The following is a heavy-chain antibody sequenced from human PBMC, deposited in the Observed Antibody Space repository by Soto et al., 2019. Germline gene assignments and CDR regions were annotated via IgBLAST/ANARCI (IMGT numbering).Heavy chain of an antibody. CDR1: GGSVSSGSYY. D-gene: IGHD3-3*02. Sequence: PSETLSLTCTVSGGSVSSGSYYWSWIRQPPGKGLEWIGYIYYSGSTNYSPSLKSRVTISVDTSKNQFSLKLSSVTAADTAVYYCARDRXGFLAPQYYMYYYGMDVWGQGTTVTVSS. J-gene: IGHJ6*02. CDR2: IYYSGST. V-gene: IGHV4-61*01. CDR3: ARDRXGFLAPQYYMYYYGMDV.